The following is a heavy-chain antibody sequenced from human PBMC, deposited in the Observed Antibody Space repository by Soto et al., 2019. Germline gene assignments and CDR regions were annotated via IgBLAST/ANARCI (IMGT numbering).Heavy chain of an antibody. V-gene: IGHV3-30*03. J-gene: IGHJ4*02. CDR3: AARYCSSTSCYHY. Sequence: PGGSLRLSCAASGFTFSSYGMHWVRQAPGKGLEWVAVISYDGSNKYYADSVKGRFTISRDNSKNTLYLQMNSLRAEDTAVYYCAARYCSSTSCYHYWGQGTLVTVSS. D-gene: IGHD2-2*01. CDR1: GFTFSSYG. CDR2: ISYDGSNK.